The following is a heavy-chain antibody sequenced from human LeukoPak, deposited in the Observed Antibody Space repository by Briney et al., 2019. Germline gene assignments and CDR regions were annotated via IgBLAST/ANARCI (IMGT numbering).Heavy chain of an antibody. CDR1: GFTLSSYW. Sequence: GGSLRLSCAASGFTLSSYWMRWVRQAPGEGLEWVANIKHDGSEKYYVDSVKGRYTISRDNAKNTLYLQMNRMRAEDTAVYHCAKKGGVSYGDRFDYWGQGALVTVSS. CDR2: IKHDGSEK. J-gene: IGHJ4*02. D-gene: IGHD5-18*01. V-gene: IGHV3-7*03. CDR3: AKKGGVSYGDRFDY.